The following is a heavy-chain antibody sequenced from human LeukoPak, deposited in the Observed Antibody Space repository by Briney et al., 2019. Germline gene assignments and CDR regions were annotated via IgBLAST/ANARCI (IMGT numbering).Heavy chain of an antibody. Sequence: GGSLRLSCAASGFTFSSYSMNWVRQAPGKGLEWLSYISGSGSTIYYADSVKGRFTISRDNAKKSLYLQMNSLRAEDTAFYYCVRDAYYDYVWGSFRPLSFDYWGQGTLVTVSS. J-gene: IGHJ4*02. CDR1: GFTFSSYS. CDR3: VRDAYYDYVWGSFRPLSFDY. D-gene: IGHD3-16*02. V-gene: IGHV3-48*04. CDR2: ISGSGSTI.